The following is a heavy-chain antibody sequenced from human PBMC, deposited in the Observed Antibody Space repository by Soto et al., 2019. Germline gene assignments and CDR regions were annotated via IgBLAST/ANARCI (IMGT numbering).Heavy chain of an antibody. J-gene: IGHJ6*02. Sequence: TSETLSLTCAVYGGSFSGYYWSWIRQPPGKGLEWIGEINHSGSTNYNPSLKSRVTISVDTSKNQFSLKLSSVTAADTAVYYCARGPKRGSEKACHGMDVWGQGTTVTVSS. V-gene: IGHV4-34*01. D-gene: IGHD3-10*01. CDR3: ARGPKRGSEKACHGMDV. CDR1: GGSFSGYY. CDR2: INHSGST.